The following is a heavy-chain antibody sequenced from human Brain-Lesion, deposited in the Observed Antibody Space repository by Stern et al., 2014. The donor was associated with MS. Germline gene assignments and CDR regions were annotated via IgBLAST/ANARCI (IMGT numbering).Heavy chain of an antibody. Sequence: VQLEESGGGVVQPGRSLRLSCAASGFTFSYHAMHWVRQAPGKGLECVALISYDGSDKNDADSVKGRFTISRDNSRNTLYLQMNSLRVDDTAVYYCARGGAVTTSDYYLDYWGQGILVTVSS. D-gene: IGHD4-17*01. J-gene: IGHJ4*02. CDR3: ARGGAVTTSDYYLDY. CDR1: GFTFSYHA. V-gene: IGHV3-30*01. CDR2: ISYDGSDK.